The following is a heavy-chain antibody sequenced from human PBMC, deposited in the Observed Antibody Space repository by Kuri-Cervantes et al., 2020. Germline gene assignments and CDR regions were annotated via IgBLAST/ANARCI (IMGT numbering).Heavy chain of an antibody. CDR2: IYHSGST. D-gene: IGHD3-10*01. J-gene: IGHJ4*02. CDR1: GGSISSSNW. V-gene: IGHV4-4*02. CDR3: ARDGLLWFGELLYGAFGY. Sequence: GSLRLSCAVSGGSISSSNWWSWVRQPPGKGLEWIGEIYHSGSTNYNPSLKSRVTISVDKSKNQFSLKLSSVTAADTAVYYCARDGLLWFGELLYGAFGYWGQGTLVTVSS.